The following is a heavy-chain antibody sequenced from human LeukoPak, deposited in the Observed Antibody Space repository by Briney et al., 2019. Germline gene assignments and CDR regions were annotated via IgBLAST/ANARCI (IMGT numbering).Heavy chain of an antibody. D-gene: IGHD4-11*01. V-gene: IGHV3-48*04. Sequence: QAGGSLRLSCAASGFTFSSYRMNWVRQAPGKGLEWVSYISSSSSTIYYAGSVKGRFTISRDNAKNSLYLQMNSLRAEDTAVYYCARDFLHSMDYWGQGTLVTVSS. CDR3: ARDFLHSMDY. J-gene: IGHJ4*02. CDR1: GFTFSSYR. CDR2: ISSSSSTI.